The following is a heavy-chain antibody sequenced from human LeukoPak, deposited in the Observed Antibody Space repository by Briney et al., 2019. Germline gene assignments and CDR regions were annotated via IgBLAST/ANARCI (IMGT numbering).Heavy chain of an antibody. V-gene: IGHV4-30-2*01. CDR3: ASEGGYCSGGSCYPGYFQH. D-gene: IGHD2-15*01. J-gene: IGHJ1*01. CDR1: GGSISSGGYS. Sequence: SETLSLTCAVSGGSISSGGYSWSWIRQPPGKGLEWIGYIYHSGSTYYNPSLKSRVTISVDRSKNQFSLKLSSVTAADTAVYYCASEGGYCSGGSCYPGYFQHWGQGTLVTVSS. CDR2: IYHSGST.